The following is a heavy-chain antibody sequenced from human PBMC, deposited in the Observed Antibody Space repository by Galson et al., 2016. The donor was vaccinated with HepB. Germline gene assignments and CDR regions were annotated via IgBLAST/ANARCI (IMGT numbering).Heavy chain of an antibody. V-gene: IGHV3-7*01. J-gene: IGHJ4*02. CDR2: IKLDGTTK. CDR3: ARPVSADEGLGN. CDR1: GFSFGNSW. D-gene: IGHD2-8*01. Sequence: SLRLSCAASGFSFGNSWMTWVRQAPEKGLEWVANIKLDGTTKNYVGSVRGRFTIARDNAENSLYLQMNSLRPEDTATYYCARPVSADEGLGNWGQGTLVTVSS.